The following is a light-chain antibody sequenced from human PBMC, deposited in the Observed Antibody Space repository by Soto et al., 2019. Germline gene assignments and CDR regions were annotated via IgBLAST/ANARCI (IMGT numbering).Light chain of an antibody. J-gene: IGLJ3*02. CDR1: SSNIGNNA. CDR3: AAWDDSLNAWV. V-gene: IGLV1-36*01. Sequence: VLTQPPSVSEAPRQRVTISCSGSSSNIGNNAVNWYQQLPGKAPKLLIYYDDLLPSGVSDRFSGSKSGTSASLAISGLQSEDEADYYCAAWDDSLNAWVFGGGTKLTVL. CDR2: YDD.